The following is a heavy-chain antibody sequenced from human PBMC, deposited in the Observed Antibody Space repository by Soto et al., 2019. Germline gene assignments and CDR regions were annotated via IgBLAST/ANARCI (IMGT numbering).Heavy chain of an antibody. J-gene: IGHJ5*02. V-gene: IGHV3-21*01. CDR1: GFTFSSYS. Sequence: GGSLRLSCAASGFTFSSYSMNWVRQAPGKGLEWVSSISSSSSYIYYADSVKGRFTISRDNAKNSLYLQMNSLRAEDTAVYYCATPASGYSGYDYWAGNWFDPWGQGTLVTVSS. CDR2: ISSSSSYI. D-gene: IGHD5-12*01. CDR3: ATPASGYSGYDYWAGNWFDP.